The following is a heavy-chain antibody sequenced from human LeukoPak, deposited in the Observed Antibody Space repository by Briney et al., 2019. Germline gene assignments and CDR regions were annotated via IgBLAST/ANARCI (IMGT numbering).Heavy chain of an antibody. Sequence: SETLSLTCAVYGGSFSGYYWSWIRQPPGKGLEWIGEINHSGSTNYNPSLKSRVTISVDTSKNQFSLKLSSVTAADTAVYYCARALGYCSGGSCLLPYYGMDVWGQGTTVTVSS. D-gene: IGHD2-15*01. CDR1: GGSFSGYY. CDR3: ARALGYCSGGSCLLPYYGMDV. V-gene: IGHV4-34*01. J-gene: IGHJ6*02. CDR2: INHSGST.